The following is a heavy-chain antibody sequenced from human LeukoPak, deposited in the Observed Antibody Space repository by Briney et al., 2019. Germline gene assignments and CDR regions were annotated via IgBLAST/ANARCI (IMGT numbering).Heavy chain of an antibody. CDR1: GGSLSNYY. Sequence: PSETLSLTCSVSGGSLSNYYWNWIRQPPGKGLEWIGQIYYSGGTKYNPSLQSRVTISVDTSKTQFSLKLSPVTAADTAVYYCARDPEFDGGHGFDHWGQGTLVTVSS. D-gene: IGHD4-23*01. CDR2: IYYSGGT. CDR3: ARDPEFDGGHGFDH. J-gene: IGHJ4*02. V-gene: IGHV4-59*01.